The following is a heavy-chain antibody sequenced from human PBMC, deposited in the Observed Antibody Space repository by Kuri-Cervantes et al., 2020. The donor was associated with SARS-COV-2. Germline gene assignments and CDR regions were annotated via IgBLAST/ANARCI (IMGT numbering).Heavy chain of an antibody. Sequence: ASLKVSCKASGYTFTGYYMHWGRQAPGQGLEWTGWINPNGGTNSAQRLQGRATVTRDTSFNTVYVELSMLRSDDPAVYYCARERRTDGYRDGFDLWGQGTLVTVSS. CDR3: ARERRTDGYRDGFDL. CDR1: GYTFTGYY. D-gene: IGHD5-18*01. J-gene: IGHJ4*02. V-gene: IGHV1-2*02. CDR2: INPNGGT.